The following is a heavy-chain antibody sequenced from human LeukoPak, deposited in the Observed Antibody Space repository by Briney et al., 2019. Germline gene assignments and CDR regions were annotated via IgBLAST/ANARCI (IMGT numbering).Heavy chain of an antibody. CDR2: INHSGST. Sequence: SQTLSLTCTASGGSISSGGYYWSWIRQPPGKGLEWIGEINHSGSTNYNPSLKSRVTISVDTSKNQFSLKLSSVTAADTAVYYCARGGNRITIFGVVIQTKYNWFDPWGQGTLVTVSS. CDR1: GGSISSGGYY. V-gene: IGHV4-30-2*01. D-gene: IGHD3-3*01. J-gene: IGHJ5*02. CDR3: ARGGNRITIFGVVIQTKYNWFDP.